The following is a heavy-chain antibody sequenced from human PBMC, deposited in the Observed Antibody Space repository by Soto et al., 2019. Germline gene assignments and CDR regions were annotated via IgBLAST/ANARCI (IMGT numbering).Heavy chain of an antibody. J-gene: IGHJ3*02. V-gene: IGHV4-31*03. CDR1: GGSVSGGAYY. D-gene: IGHD5-12*01. Sequence: KPSVTLSLTCTVSGGSVSGGAYYWTWIRQRPGKGLEWIGYIYYSGSTYYSPSLKSRLSISLDTSKNQFSLRLSSVTAADTAMYYCARARLRAVYAFDIWGQGTMVTVSS. CDR2: IYYSGST. CDR3: ARARLRAVYAFDI.